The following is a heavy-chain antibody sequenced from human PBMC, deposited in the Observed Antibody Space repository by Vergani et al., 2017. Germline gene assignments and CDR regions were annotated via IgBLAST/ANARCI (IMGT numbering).Heavy chain of an antibody. CDR1: GYSFTSYW. J-gene: IGHJ3*02. D-gene: IGHD6-13*01. Sequence: EVQLVQSGAEVKKPGESLKISCKGSGYSFTSYWIGWVRQMPGKGLEWMGIIYPGDSATRYSPSFQGQVTISADKSISTAYLQWSSLKASDTAMYYCARLSEAAAGQYAFNIWGQGTMVTVSS. CDR2: IYPGDSAT. CDR3: ARLSEAAAGQYAFNI. V-gene: IGHV5-51*01.